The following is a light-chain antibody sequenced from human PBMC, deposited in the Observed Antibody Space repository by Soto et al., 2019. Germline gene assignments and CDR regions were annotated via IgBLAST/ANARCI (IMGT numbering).Light chain of an antibody. Sequence: NFMLTQPHSVSESPGKTVTISCTRSSGSIASNYVQWYQQRPGSAPTTVIYEDNQRPSGVPDRFSGSIDSSSNSASLTISGLKTEDEDDYYCQSYDSSTPAVFGGGTQLTVL. CDR1: SGSIASNY. CDR2: EDN. J-gene: IGLJ7*01. CDR3: QSYDSSTPAV. V-gene: IGLV6-57*04.